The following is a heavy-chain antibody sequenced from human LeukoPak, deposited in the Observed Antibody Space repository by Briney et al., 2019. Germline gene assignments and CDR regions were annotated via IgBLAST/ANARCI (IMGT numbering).Heavy chain of an antibody. CDR1: GGTFSSHT. D-gene: IGHD6-19*01. CDR3: ARDPGYSSGWYPFDY. CDR2: IIPILGIA. J-gene: IGHJ4*02. V-gene: IGHV1-69*04. Sequence: SVKVSCKASGGTFSSHTISWVRQAPGQGLEWMGRIIPILGIANYAQKFQGRVTITADKSTSTAYMELSSLRSEDTAVYYCARDPGYSSGWYPFDYWGQGTLVTVSS.